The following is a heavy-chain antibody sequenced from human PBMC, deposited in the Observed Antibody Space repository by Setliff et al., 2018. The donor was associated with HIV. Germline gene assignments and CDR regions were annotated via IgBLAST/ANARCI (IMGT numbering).Heavy chain of an antibody. CDR2: IKSKIDGGTT. D-gene: IGHD5-12*01. J-gene: IGHJ4*02. Sequence: PGGSLRLSCAGSGFTFSDAWITWVRQAPGKGLEWLGRIKSKIDGGTTDYSAPVKGRFTISRDDSKNTLYLVMNGLKTEDTALYYCTTEKRGSGAYNFDHWGQGTLVTVSS. CDR3: TTEKRGSGAYNFDH. V-gene: IGHV3-15*01. CDR1: GFTFSDAW.